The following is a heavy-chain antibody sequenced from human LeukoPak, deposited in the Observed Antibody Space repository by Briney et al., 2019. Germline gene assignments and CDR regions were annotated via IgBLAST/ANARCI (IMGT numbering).Heavy chain of an antibody. D-gene: IGHD3-3*01. V-gene: IGHV3-23*01. CDR2: IWNSGDRT. CDR3: AKQSRDRAYYDFWSGYPPFSAPFDY. CDR1: GFTFSSYA. Sequence: GGSLRLSCAASGFTFSSYAMSWVRQAPGKGPEWVSGIWNSGDRTFYADSVKGRFTISRDNSKNTLYLQMNSLRAEDTAVYYCAKQSRDRAYYDFWSGYPPFSAPFDYWGQGTLVTVSS. J-gene: IGHJ4*02.